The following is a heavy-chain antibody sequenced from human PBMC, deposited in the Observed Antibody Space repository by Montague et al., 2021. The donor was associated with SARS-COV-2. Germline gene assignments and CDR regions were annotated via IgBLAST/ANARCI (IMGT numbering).Heavy chain of an antibody. CDR1: GGSISSSSHY. V-gene: IGHV4-39*01. CDR2: IYYSGST. J-gene: IGHJ6*02. D-gene: IGHD1-20*01. CDR3: ARRVTGTTVHYYYYGMDV. Sequence: SETLSLTCTVSGGSISSSSHYWGWIRQPPGKGLEWIGSIYYSGSTYYNPSPKSRVTISVDTSKNQFSLKLSSVTAADTAVYYCARRVTGTTVHYYYYGMDVWGQGTTVTVSS.